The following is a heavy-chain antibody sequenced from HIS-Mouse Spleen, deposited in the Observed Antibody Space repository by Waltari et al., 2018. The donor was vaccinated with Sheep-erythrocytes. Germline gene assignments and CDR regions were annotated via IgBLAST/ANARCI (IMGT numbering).Heavy chain of an antibody. CDR3: ARDLGVYWYFDL. CDR1: GGSISSSSYY. J-gene: IGHJ2*01. CDR2: IYYSGGT. D-gene: IGHD2-8*01. V-gene: IGHV4-39*07. Sequence: QLQLQESGPGLVKPSETLSLTCTVSGGSISSSSYYWGWIRQPPGKGLEWIGSIYYSGGTYYNPSLKSRVTISVDTSKNQFSLKLSSVTAADTAVYYCARDLGVYWYFDLWGRGTLVTVSS.